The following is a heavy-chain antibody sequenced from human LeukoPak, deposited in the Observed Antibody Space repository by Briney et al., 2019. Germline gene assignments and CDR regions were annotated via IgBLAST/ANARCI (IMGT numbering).Heavy chain of an antibody. CDR1: GYSFTSYW. Sequence: GEFLKISCKGSGYSFTSYWIGWVRQMPGKGLEWMGIIYPGDSDTRYSPSFQGQVTISADKSISTAYLQWSSLKASGTAMYYCARLNSMDYYGMDVWGQGTTVTVSS. D-gene: IGHD2/OR15-2a*01. J-gene: IGHJ6*02. CDR3: ARLNSMDYYGMDV. V-gene: IGHV5-51*01. CDR2: IYPGDSDT.